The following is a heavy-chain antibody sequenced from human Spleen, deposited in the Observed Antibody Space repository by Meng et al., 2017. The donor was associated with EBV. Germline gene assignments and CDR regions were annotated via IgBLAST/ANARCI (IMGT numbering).Heavy chain of an antibody. CDR1: GGTFISYA. CDR3: VRERGATAVLGY. Sequence: VLRWTSGVYVKTPWSSVKVSCKASGGTFISYAIGWVRQVSGQGLEWMGGIIPIFGTTNYAQKFQGRVTITADESANTAYMELSSLRSEDTAVYYCVRERGATAVLGYWGQGTLVTVSS. D-gene: IGHD1-26*01. CDR2: IIPIFGTT. V-gene: IGHV1-69*01. J-gene: IGHJ4*02.